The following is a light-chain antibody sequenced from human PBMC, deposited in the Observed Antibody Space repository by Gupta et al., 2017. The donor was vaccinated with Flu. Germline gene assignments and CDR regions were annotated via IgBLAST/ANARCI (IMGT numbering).Light chain of an antibody. V-gene: IGKV2-28*01. Sequence: IVMTHSTLSLHVTPGEPASISCRSSQSRRHRNGNNYLDWYQQKPGQAPQLLIYLGSNRASGVPDRFSGSGSGTDFTLKISRVEAEDVGVYYCKQSLETPITFGEGTRVEIK. J-gene: IGKJ5*01. CDR1: QSRRHRNGNNY. CDR3: KQSLETPIT. CDR2: LGS.